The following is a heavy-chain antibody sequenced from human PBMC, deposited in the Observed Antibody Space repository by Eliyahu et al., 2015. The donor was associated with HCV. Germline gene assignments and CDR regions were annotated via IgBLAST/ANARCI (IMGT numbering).Heavy chain of an antibody. D-gene: IGHD3-10*01. V-gene: IGHV4-31*03. Sequence: VQLQESGPGLVKPSQTLSLICTVSGGSIXSDDDYYWSWIRQRPGKGLEWIGYVSYSGRVAYNPSLKSRVSISLDTSQNEFSLRLSSVNAADTAVYYCARDERHYYGSRGFDPWGQGILVTVSS. CDR3: ARDERHYYGSRGFDP. CDR1: GGSIXSDDDYY. CDR2: VSYSGRV. J-gene: IGHJ5*02.